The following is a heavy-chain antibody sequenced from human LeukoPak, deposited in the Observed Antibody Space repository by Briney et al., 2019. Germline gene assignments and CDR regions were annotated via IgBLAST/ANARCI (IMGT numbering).Heavy chain of an antibody. CDR2: ISSSSSYI. CDR1: GFTVSSNY. CDR3: ARVVLRVHRMSNDAFDI. D-gene: IGHD2-15*01. J-gene: IGHJ3*02. Sequence: GGSLRLSCAASGFTVSSNYMSWVRQAPGKGLEWVSSISSSSSYIYYADSVKGRFTISRDNAKNSLYLQMNSLRAEDTAVYYCARVVLRVHRMSNDAFDIWGQGTMVTVSS. V-gene: IGHV3-21*01.